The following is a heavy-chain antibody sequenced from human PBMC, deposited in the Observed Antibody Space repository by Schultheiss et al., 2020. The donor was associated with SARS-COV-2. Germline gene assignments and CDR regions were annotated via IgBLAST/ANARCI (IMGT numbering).Heavy chain of an antibody. V-gene: IGHV3-33*08. CDR1: GFTFSNYG. Sequence: GGSLRLSCAASGFTFSNYGMSWVRQAPGKGLEWVEVIWYDGSNKYYADTVKGRFTISRDNSKNSLYLQMNSLRAEDTAVYYCARDIAVAGTDYWGQGTLVTVSS. CDR3: ARDIAVAGTDY. D-gene: IGHD6-19*01. CDR2: IWYDGSNK. J-gene: IGHJ4*02.